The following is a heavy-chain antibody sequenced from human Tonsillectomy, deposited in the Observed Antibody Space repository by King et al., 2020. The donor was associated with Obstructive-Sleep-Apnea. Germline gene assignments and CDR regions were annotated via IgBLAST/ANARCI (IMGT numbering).Heavy chain of an antibody. CDR3: TKDHSSGWYTPFDY. D-gene: IGHD6-19*01. CDR1: GFTFDDYA. V-gene: IGHV3-9*01. CDR2: ISWNSGSI. J-gene: IGHJ4*02. Sequence: QLVQSGGGLVQPGRSLRLSCAASGFTFDDYAMHWVRQAPGKGLEWVSGISWNSGSIGYADSVKGRFTVSRDNAKNSLHLQMNSLRAEDTALYYCTKDHSSGWYTPFDYWGQGTLVTVSS.